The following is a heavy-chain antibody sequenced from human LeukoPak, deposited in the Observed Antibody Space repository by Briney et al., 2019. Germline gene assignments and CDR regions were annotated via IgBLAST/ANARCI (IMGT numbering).Heavy chain of an antibody. Sequence: GASVKVSCKASGGTFSSYAISWVRQAPGQGLEWMGGIIPIFGTANYAQKFQGRVTITADKSTSTAYMELSSLRSEDTAVYYCARIAGSYGFDYWGQGTLVTVSS. D-gene: IGHD1-26*01. V-gene: IGHV1-69*06. CDR2: IIPIFGTA. J-gene: IGHJ4*02. CDR3: ARIAGSYGFDY. CDR1: GGTFSSYA.